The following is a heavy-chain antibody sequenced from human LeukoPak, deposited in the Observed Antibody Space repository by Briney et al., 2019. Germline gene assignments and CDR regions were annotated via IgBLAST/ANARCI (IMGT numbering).Heavy chain of an antibody. CDR3: ARPYSGFFAAFDI. J-gene: IGHJ3*02. Sequence: GGSLRLSCAGTGFTFASYAMNWVRQGAGKGLEWVSSISGPGGTTFYAASVKGRFTISRDKAKNTPYVQMNYLRVQDTAVDYCARPYSGFFAAFDIWGQGTMVTVSS. CDR1: GFTFASYA. CDR2: ISGPGGTT. D-gene: IGHD3-10*01. V-gene: IGHV3-23*01.